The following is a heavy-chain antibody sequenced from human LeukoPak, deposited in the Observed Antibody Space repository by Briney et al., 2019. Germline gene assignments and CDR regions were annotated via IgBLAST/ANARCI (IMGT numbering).Heavy chain of an antibody. CDR2: IYYSGST. J-gene: IGHJ4*02. CDR3: ASEGVAGYYFDY. V-gene: IGHV4-59*01. Sequence: SETLSLTCTVSGSSISSYYWSWIRQPPGKGLEWIGYIYYSGSTNYNPSLKSRVTVSGDTSKNQLSLKLNSVTAADTAVYYCASEGVAGYYFDYWGQGTLVTVSS. CDR1: GSSISSYY. D-gene: IGHD6-19*01.